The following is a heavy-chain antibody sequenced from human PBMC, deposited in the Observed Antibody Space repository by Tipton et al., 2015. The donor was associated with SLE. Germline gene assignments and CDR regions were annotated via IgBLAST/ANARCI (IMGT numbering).Heavy chain of an antibody. J-gene: IGHJ4*02. CDR1: GGSISSSSYY. D-gene: IGHD3-16*01. Sequence: TLSLTCTVSGGSISSSSYYWGWIRQPPGKGLEWIGSIYYSGSTYYNPSLKSRVTISVDTSKNQFSLKLSSVTAADTAVYYCARGPDYDYIWGSGFDYWGRGTLVTVSS. V-gene: IGHV4-39*07. CDR2: IYYSGST. CDR3: ARGPDYDYIWGSGFDY.